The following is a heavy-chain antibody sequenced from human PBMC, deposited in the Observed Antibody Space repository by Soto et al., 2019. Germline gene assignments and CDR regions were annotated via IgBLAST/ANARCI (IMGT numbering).Heavy chain of an antibody. D-gene: IGHD6-19*01. CDR3: ARDWGAVAGLYFDY. J-gene: IGHJ4*02. Sequence: QVQLVQSGAEVKKPGSSVKVSCKASGGTFSSYTISWVRQAPGQGLEWMGSIIPILGIANYAQKFQGRVTITADKSTSTAYMELSSLGSEDTAVYYCARDWGAVAGLYFDYGGQGTLVTVSS. CDR2: IIPILGIA. V-gene: IGHV1-69*08. CDR1: GGTFSSYT.